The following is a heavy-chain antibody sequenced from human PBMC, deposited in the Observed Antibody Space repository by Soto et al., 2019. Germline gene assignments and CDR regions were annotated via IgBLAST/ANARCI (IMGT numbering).Heavy chain of an antibody. Sequence: SVKLSCKASCYTFNTFGISWVRQAPGQGLEWMGCISGYNAKRDYSRKLQGRITLTTDPSTNTSYMELRSLTSDDTAVYYCARGWGHYYGVNDYWG. CDR1: CYTFNTFG. CDR3: ARGWGHYYGVNDY. V-gene: IGHV1-18*01. D-gene: IGHD3-10*01. CDR2: ISGYNAKR. J-gene: IGHJ4*01.